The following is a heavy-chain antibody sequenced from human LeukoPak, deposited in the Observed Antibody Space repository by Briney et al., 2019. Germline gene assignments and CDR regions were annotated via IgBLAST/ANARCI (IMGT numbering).Heavy chain of an antibody. CDR3: ARAWIQLWLRGGGFDP. CDR2: IDPSDSYT. V-gene: IGHV5-10-1*01. CDR1: GYSFTSYW. Sequence: GESLKISCKGSGYSFTSYWISWVRQMPGKGLEWMGRIDPSDSYTNYSPSFQGHVTISADKSISTAYLQWSSLKASDTAMYYCARAWIQLWLRGGGFDPWGQGTLVTVSS. D-gene: IGHD5-18*01. J-gene: IGHJ5*02.